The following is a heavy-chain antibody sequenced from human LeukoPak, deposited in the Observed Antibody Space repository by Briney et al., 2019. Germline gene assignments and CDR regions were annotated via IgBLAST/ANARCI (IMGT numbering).Heavy chain of an antibody. J-gene: IGHJ6*03. CDR3: ARQTVGYCSGGSCYYYYYMDV. V-gene: IGHV5-51*01. Sequence: GESLKISCKGSEYSFTSYWIGWVRQMPGKGLEWMGIIYPGDSDTRYSPSFQGQVTISADKSISTAYLQWSSLKASDTAMYYCARQTVGYCSGGSCYYYYYMDVWGKGTTVTVSS. D-gene: IGHD2-15*01. CDR2: IYPGDSDT. CDR1: EYSFTSYW.